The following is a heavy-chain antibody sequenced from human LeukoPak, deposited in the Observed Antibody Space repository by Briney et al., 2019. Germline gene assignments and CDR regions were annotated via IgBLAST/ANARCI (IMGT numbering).Heavy chain of an antibody. D-gene: IGHD3-10*01. CDR1: GFTVSGNY. CDR3: ARDGEISDNDYFDY. V-gene: IGHV3-53*01. CDR2: IYSGGTT. J-gene: IGHJ4*02. Sequence: GGSLRLSCAVSGFTVSGNYMSWVRQAPGKGLEWVSLIYSGGTTYYADSVKGRFTISRDNSKNTLYLQMNSLRAEDTAVYYCARDGEISDNDYFDYWGQGTLVTVSS.